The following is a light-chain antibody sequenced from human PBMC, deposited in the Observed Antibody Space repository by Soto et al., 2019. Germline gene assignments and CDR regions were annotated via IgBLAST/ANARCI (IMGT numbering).Light chain of an antibody. CDR3: SPYTVNSVTLYV. V-gene: IGLV2-14*01. Sequence: QSALTQPASVSGSPGQSITISCTGTSSDIGASNYVSWYQQHPGKAPKVMIYEVNNRPSGVSNRFSGSKSGNTASLTISGLQAEDEADYYCSPYTVNSVTLYVFGTGTKVTVL. CDR1: SSDIGASNY. CDR2: EVN. J-gene: IGLJ1*01.